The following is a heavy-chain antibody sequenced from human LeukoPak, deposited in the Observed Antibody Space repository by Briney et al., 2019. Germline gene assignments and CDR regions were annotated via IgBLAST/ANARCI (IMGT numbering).Heavy chain of an antibody. CDR3: ASDGWPLDP. Sequence: QAGGSLRLSCAASGFRFGSYWMSWVRQAPGKGLEWVANINQDGSEKYYVDSVKGRFTLSRDNAKNSLYLQMNSLRVEDTAVYFCASDGWPLDPWGRGALVTVSS. V-gene: IGHV3-7*05. J-gene: IGHJ5*02. CDR2: INQDGSEK. CDR1: GFRFGSYW. D-gene: IGHD6-19*01.